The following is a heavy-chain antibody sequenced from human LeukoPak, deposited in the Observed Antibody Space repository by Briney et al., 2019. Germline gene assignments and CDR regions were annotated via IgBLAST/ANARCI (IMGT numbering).Heavy chain of an antibody. CDR2: ISSSSNYI. CDR3: ARGKTSQNIVTRKTYNWFDP. V-gene: IGHV3-21*01. D-gene: IGHD2/OR15-2a*01. CDR1: GFTFSSYN. Sequence: GGSLRLSCAASGFTFSSYNMNWVRQAPGKGLEWVSSISSSSNYIYYADSVKGRFTISRDNAKNSLYLQMKSLRAEDTAVYYCARGKTSQNIVTRKTYNWFDPWGQGTLVTVSS. J-gene: IGHJ5*02.